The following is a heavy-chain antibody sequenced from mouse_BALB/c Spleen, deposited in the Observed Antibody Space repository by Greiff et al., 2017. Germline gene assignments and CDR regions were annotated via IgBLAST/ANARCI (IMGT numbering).Heavy chain of an antibody. J-gene: IGHJ3*01. CDR1: GFTFSSYG. Sequence: EVQLVESGGGLVQPGGSLKLSCAASGFTFSSYGMSWVRQTPDKRLELVATINSNGGSTYYPDSVKGRFTISRDNAKNTLYLQMSSLKSEDTAMYYCARVGFAYWGQGTLVTVSA. CDR2: INSNGGST. V-gene: IGHV5-6-3*01. CDR3: ARVGFAY.